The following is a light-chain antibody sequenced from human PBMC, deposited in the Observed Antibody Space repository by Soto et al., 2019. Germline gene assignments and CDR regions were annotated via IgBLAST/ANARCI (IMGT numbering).Light chain of an antibody. V-gene: IGKV3-15*01. J-gene: IGKJ1*01. CDR2: GAS. CDR1: QSVSSN. Sequence: EIVMTQSPATLSVSPGDTATLSCRASQSVSSNLAWYQQKPGQAPRLLISGASTRATGVPARFSGSGSGTEFTLTISSLQSEDFAVYYCQQYNNWPPWTFGQGTKVEIK. CDR3: QQYNNWPPWT.